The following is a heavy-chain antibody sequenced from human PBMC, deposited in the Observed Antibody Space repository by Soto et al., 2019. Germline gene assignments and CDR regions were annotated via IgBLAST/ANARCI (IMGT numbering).Heavy chain of an antibody. V-gene: IGHV3-48*01. CDR3: ARDSYEYYDFWSGPAPVAYYYYYMDV. CDR2: LSSSSSTI. D-gene: IGHD3-3*01. J-gene: IGHJ6*03. Sequence: GGALRLPCAASGFPFSSYNMNWVRQAPGKGLEGVSYLSSSSSTIYYADSVKGRFTISRDNAKNSLYLQMNSLRAEDTAVYYCARDSYEYYDFWSGPAPVAYYYYYMDVWGKGTTVTVSS. CDR1: GFPFSSYN.